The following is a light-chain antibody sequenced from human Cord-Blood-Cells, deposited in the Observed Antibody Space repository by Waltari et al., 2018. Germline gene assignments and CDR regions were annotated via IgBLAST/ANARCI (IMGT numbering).Light chain of an antibody. Sequence: SYQLTQPLSVSVALGQTARITCGGTNIGSKNVHGYQQKQGQAPVLVIYRDSNRPSGIPERFSGSNSGNTATLTISRAQAGDEADYYCQVWDSSTVFGTGTKVTVL. CDR2: RDS. CDR1: NIGSKN. CDR3: QVWDSSTV. J-gene: IGLJ1*01. V-gene: IGLV3-9*01.